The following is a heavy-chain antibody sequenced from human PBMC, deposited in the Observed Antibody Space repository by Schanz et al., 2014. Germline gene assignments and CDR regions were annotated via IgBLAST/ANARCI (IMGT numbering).Heavy chain of an antibody. Sequence: EVQLVESGGGLIQPGGSLRLSCEASGFTLTSYALTWVRQAPGKGLEWISSMYINSGSTQYADSVKGRFIISRDSSKNTLFLQMNSLRAEDTAVYFCARDGGRDGYNLAFDVWGQGTLVTVSS. CDR2: MYINSGST. CDR1: GFTLTSYA. J-gene: IGHJ3*01. V-gene: IGHV3-23*04. CDR3: ARDGGRDGYNLAFDV. D-gene: IGHD5-12*01.